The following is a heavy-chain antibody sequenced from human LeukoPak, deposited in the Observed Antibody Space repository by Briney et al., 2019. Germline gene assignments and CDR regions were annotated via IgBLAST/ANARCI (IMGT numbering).Heavy chain of an antibody. Sequence: PGGSLRLSCTVSGFTVSSNYMSWVRQAPGKGLEWVSRIKSDGSSTSYAESVKGRFTISRDNAKNTVYVHMNSLRDEDTAVYYCARGGRYAYFLDYWGQGTLVTVSS. V-gene: IGHV3-74*01. CDR3: ARGGRYAYFLDY. J-gene: IGHJ4*02. D-gene: IGHD3-16*01. CDR1: GFTVSSNY. CDR2: IKSDGSST.